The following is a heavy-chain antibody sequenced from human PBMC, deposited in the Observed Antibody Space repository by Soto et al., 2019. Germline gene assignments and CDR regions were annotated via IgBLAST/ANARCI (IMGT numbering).Heavy chain of an antibody. CDR3: AKDVFSGGWDNDFDP. CDR1: GFTVNNFG. Sequence: QVHLVESGGGVVQPGRSLRLSCAASGFTVNNFGMHWVRQAPGKGPEWVAMISHDGTAKYYADSVKGRFTISRDNSKNTLYLQMNNLRTEDTAVYYCAKDVFSGGWDNDFDPWGQGTLVTVSS. V-gene: IGHV3-30*18. D-gene: IGHD2-15*01. CDR2: ISHDGTAK. J-gene: IGHJ5*02.